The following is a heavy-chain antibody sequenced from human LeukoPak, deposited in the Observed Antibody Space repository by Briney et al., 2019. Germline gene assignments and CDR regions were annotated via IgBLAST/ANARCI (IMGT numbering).Heavy chain of an antibody. CDR1: GGSFSGYY. J-gene: IGHJ4*02. D-gene: IGHD2-21*02. V-gene: IGHV4-34*01. CDR3: ARQGVATAIDY. Sequence: PSETLSLTCAVYGGSFSGYYWSWIRQPPGKGLEWIGEINHSGSTNYNPSLKSRVTISVDTSKNQFSLKLSSVTAADTAVYYCARQGVATAIDYWGQGTLVTVSS. CDR2: INHSGST.